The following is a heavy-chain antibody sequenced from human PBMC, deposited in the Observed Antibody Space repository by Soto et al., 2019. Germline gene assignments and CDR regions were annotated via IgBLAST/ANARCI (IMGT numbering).Heavy chain of an antibody. CDR2: INHSGST. CDR3: ARGVTRSRYYYYGMDV. CDR1: GGSFSGYY. D-gene: IGHD6-13*01. Sequence: QVQLQQWGAGLLKPSETLSLTCAVYGGSFSGYYWSWIRQPPGKGLEWIGEINHSGSTNYNPSLKSRVTISVDTSKNQFSLKLSSVTAAYTAVYYCARGVTRSRYYYYGMDVWGQGTTVTVSS. J-gene: IGHJ6*02. V-gene: IGHV4-34*01.